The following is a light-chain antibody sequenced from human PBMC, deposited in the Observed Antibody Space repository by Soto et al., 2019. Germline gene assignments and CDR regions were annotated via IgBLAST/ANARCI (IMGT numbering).Light chain of an antibody. J-gene: IGLJ2*01. CDR2: LNSDGSH. CDR1: SRHSDYA. V-gene: IGLV4-69*01. Sequence: QPVLTQSPSASASLGAPVKLTCTLSSRHSDYAIAWLQQQPEKGPRYLMKLNSDGSHNKGDGIPDRFSGSSSGAERYLTISGLQSGDEADYYCQTWGTGIRLFGGGTQLTVL. CDR3: QTWGTGIRL.